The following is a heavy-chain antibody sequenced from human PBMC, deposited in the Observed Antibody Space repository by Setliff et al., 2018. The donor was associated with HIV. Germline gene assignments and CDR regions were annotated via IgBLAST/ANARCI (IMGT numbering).Heavy chain of an antibody. CDR3: ARHDGLRSVHGAFDI. J-gene: IGHJ3*02. D-gene: IGHD4-17*01. Sequence: RASVKVSCKASGYTFTSHGISWVRQAPGQGLEWMGWISTYNDNTNYAQKLQGRVTMTTETSTSTAYMELRSLRTDDTAVYYCARHDGLRSVHGAFDIWGQGTMVTVSS. CDR1: GYTFTSHG. V-gene: IGHV1-18*01. CDR2: ISTYNDNT.